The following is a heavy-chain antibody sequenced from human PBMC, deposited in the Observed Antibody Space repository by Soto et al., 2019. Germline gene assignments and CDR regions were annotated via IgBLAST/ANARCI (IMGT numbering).Heavy chain of an antibody. V-gene: IGHV1-8*01. Sequence: QVQLVQSGAEVKKPGASVKVSCKASGYTFTSYDINWVRQATGQGLEWMGWMNPNSGNTGYAQKFQGRVTMTRNTSISTAYMELSSLRSEDTAVYYCARVLSWASYYDFWSGYYNYYYYGMDVWGQGTTVTV. J-gene: IGHJ6*02. CDR1: GYTFTSYD. CDR3: ARVLSWASYYDFWSGYYNYYYYGMDV. D-gene: IGHD3-3*01. CDR2: MNPNSGNT.